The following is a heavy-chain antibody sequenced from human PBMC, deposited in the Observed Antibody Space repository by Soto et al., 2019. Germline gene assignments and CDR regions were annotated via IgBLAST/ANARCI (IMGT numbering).Heavy chain of an antibody. CDR3: ARDSPLYYYDSSGYYGYYYYGMDV. CDR1: GYTFTSYG. D-gene: IGHD3-22*01. Sequence: ASVKVSCKASGYTFTSYGISWVRQAPGQGLEWMGWISAYNGNTNYAQKLQGRVTMTTDTSTSTAYIELRSLRSDDTAVYYCARDSPLYYYDSSGYYGYYYYGMDVWGQGTTVTVSS. V-gene: IGHV1-18*01. CDR2: ISAYNGNT. J-gene: IGHJ6*02.